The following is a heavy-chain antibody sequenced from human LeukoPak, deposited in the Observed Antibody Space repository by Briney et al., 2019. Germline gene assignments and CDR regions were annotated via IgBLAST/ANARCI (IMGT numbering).Heavy chain of an antibody. CDR1: GFTFSSYA. Sequence: GGSLRLSCAASGFTFSSYAMHWVRRAPGKGLEWVAVISYDGSNKYYADSVKGRFTISRDNSKDTLYLQMNSLRAEDTAVYYCAEVGLDYWGQGTLVTVSS. CDR3: AEVGLDY. V-gene: IGHV3-30*04. J-gene: IGHJ4*02. CDR2: ISYDGSNK.